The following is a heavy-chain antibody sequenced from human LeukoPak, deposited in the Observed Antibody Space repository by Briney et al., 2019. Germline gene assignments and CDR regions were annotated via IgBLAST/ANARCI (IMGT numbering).Heavy chain of an antibody. CDR2: IYYSGDT. Sequence: SETLSLTCTVSDGAITGFSWSWIRQPPGKGLEWIGYIYYSGDTNYNPSLQSRVTMSVDTSKNHFSLKLSSVTAADTAMYYCARYANYYGSRRGFDYWGQGTLVTVSS. D-gene: IGHD3-10*01. CDR3: ARYANYYGSRRGFDY. V-gene: IGHV4-59*08. CDR1: DGAITGFS. J-gene: IGHJ4*02.